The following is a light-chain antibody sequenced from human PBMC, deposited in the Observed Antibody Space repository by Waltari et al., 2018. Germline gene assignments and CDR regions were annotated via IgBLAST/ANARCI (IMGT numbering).Light chain of an antibody. Sequence: EIVLTQSPGTLSLSPGERATISCRASQSVSSSYLAWYQQKHGQAPRLLIDGASSRATGIQDRFSGSGSGTDFTLTISRLEPEDFAVYYCQHYDTSPPTYTFGQGTKLEIK. J-gene: IGKJ2*01. V-gene: IGKV3-20*01. CDR2: GAS. CDR1: QSVSSSY. CDR3: QHYDTSPPTYT.